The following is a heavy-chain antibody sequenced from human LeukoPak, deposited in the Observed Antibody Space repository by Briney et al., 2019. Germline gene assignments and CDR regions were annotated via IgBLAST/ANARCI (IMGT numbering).Heavy chain of an antibody. CDR2: ISYDGSDE. Sequence: GGSLRLSCAASGFTFSNYGMHWVRQAPDKGLEWVTIISYDGSDEYYADSVKGRFTISRDNSKNTLYLQLNSLRPEDTAVYYCARGSSPGVFDYWGQGTLVTVSS. V-gene: IGHV3-30*03. J-gene: IGHJ4*02. CDR1: GFTFSNYG. CDR3: ARGSSPGVFDY. D-gene: IGHD6-6*01.